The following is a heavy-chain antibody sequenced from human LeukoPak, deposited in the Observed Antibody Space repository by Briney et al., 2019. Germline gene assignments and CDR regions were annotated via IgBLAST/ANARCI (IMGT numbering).Heavy chain of an antibody. J-gene: IGHJ4*02. V-gene: IGHV3-23*01. D-gene: IGHD3-10*01. CDR2: TSGSGGNP. Sequence: GGSLRLSCAASGFAFSSYAMSWVRQAPGKGLEWVSVTSGSGGNPYYADSVKGRFTISRDNSKNTVYLHMNSLRAEDTALYYCGKETGIILVRGAVDYWGQGTLVTVSS. CDR1: GFAFSSYA. CDR3: GKETGIILVRGAVDY.